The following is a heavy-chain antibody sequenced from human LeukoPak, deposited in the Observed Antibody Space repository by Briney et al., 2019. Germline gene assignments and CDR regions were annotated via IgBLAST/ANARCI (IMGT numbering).Heavy chain of an antibody. CDR3: AVPPHCSSTSCYYNYFDY. D-gene: IGHD2-2*01. Sequence: EASVKVSCKASGGTFSSYAISWVRQAPGQGLEWMGGIIPIFGTATYAQKFQGRVTITADESTSTAYMELSSLRSEDTAVYYCAVPPHCSSTSCYYNYFDYWGQGTLVTVSS. CDR1: GGTFSSYA. V-gene: IGHV1-69*01. CDR2: IIPIFGTA. J-gene: IGHJ4*02.